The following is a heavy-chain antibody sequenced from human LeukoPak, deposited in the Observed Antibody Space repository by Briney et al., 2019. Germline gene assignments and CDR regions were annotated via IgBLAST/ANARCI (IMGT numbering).Heavy chain of an antibody. CDR3: ARGYSSSWYFFDY. D-gene: IGHD6-13*01. CDR1: GFTFSSYA. J-gene: IGHJ4*02. V-gene: IGHV3-64*01. Sequence: GGSLRLSCAASGFTFSSYAMYWVRQAPGKGLEYVSAISSNGGSTYYANSVKGRFTISRDNSKNTLYLQMGSLRAEDMAVYYCARGYSSSWYFFDYWGQGTLVTVSS. CDR2: ISSNGGST.